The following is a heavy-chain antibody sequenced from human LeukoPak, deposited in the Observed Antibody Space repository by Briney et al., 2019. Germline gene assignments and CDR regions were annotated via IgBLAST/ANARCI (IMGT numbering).Heavy chain of an antibody. J-gene: IGHJ6*03. CDR1: GGSISSYY. CDR2: IYTSGST. CDR3: ARSSVGPRNYYYYYMDV. V-gene: IGHV4-4*07. Sequence: SETLSLTXTVSGGSISSYYWSWIRQPAGKGLEWIGRIYTSGSTNYNPSLKSRVTMSVDTSKNQFSLKLSSVTAADTAVYYCARSSVGPRNYYYYYMDVWGKGTTVTVSS. D-gene: IGHD1-26*01.